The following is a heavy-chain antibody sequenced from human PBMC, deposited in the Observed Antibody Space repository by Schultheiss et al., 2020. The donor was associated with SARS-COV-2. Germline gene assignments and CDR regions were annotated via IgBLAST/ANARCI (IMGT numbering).Heavy chain of an antibody. CDR1: GFTVSSNY. D-gene: IGHD3-10*01. CDR2: ISDSSSYI. Sequence: GGSLRLSCAASGFTVSSNYMNWVRQAPGKGLEWVSSISDSSSYIYYADSVKGRFTISRDNSKNTLYLQMNSLRTEDTAVYYCAKDYYGSGTYPDYWGQGTLVTVSS. CDR3: AKDYYGSGTYPDY. J-gene: IGHJ4*02. V-gene: IGHV3-21*01.